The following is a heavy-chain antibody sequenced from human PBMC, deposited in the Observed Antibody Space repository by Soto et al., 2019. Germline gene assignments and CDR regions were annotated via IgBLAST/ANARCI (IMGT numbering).Heavy chain of an antibody. CDR1: GFTFSSYG. CDR3: ANSDYYDSSGYYPFDY. CDR2: ISYDGSNK. V-gene: IGHV3-30*18. Sequence: GGSLRLSCAASGFTFSSYGMHWVRQAPGKGLEWVAVISYDGSNKYYADSVKGRFTISRDNSKNTLYLQLNSLRAEDTAMYYCANSDYYDSSGYYPFDYWGQGTLVTVSS. J-gene: IGHJ4*02. D-gene: IGHD3-22*01.